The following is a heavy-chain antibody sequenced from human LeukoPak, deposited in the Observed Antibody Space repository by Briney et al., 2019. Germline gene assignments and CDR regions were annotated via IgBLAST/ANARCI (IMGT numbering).Heavy chain of an antibody. CDR2: INHSGST. CDR1: GGSFSGYY. V-gene: IGHV4-34*01. Sequence: SETLSLTCAVYGGSFSGYYWSWIRQPPGKGLEWIGEINHSGSTNYNPSLKSRVTISVDTSKNQFSLKLSSVTAADTAVYYCASQLRYCSSTSCSLNWFDPWGQGTLVTVAS. J-gene: IGHJ5*02. D-gene: IGHD2-2*01. CDR3: ASQLRYCSSTSCSLNWFDP.